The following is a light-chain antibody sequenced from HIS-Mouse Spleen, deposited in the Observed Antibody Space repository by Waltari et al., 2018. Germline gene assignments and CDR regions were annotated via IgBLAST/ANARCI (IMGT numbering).Light chain of an antibody. Sequence: QSALTQPASVSVSPGQSTTIPCTGISSDVGSYNLVSWYQQHPGKAPKLMIYEGSKRPSGVSNRFSGSKSGNTASLTISGLQAEDEADYYCCSYAGSSTLVFGGGTKLTVL. V-gene: IGLV2-23*01. CDR2: EGS. J-gene: IGLJ2*01. CDR3: CSYAGSSTLV. CDR1: SSDVGSYNL.